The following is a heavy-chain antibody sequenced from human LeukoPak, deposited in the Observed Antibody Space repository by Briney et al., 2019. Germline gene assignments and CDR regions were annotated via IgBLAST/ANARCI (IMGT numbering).Heavy chain of an antibody. CDR1: GFTFSSYV. J-gene: IGHJ4*02. Sequence: GGSLRLSCAASGFTFSSYVMHWVRQAPGKGLEWVALISSDENNKYHADSVRGRFTISRDNSKNTLFLQMNSLRPEDTAVYYCASKWFCGGDCYYQIDFWGQGTLVTVSS. CDR3: ASKWFCGGDCYYQIDF. V-gene: IGHV3-30*03. CDR2: ISSDENNK. D-gene: IGHD2-21*02.